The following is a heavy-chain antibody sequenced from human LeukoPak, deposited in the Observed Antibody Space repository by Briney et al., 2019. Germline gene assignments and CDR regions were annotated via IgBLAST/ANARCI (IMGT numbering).Heavy chain of an antibody. CDR3: APTAEAYTSWWRV. J-gene: IGHJ4*02. D-gene: IGHD3-16*01. Sequence: ASVKVSCKASGYKFIDDYMHWVRQAPGQGLEFMGWINPDSGFTNYAQKFKGRVTITRVTSISTVYLEVRSLASDDTAVYYCAPTAEAYTSWWRVWGQGTLVTVSS. CDR2: INPDSGFT. V-gene: IGHV1-2*02. CDR1: GYKFIDDY.